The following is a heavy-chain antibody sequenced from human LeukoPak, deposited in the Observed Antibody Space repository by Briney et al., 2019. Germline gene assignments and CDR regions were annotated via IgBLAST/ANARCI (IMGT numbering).Heavy chain of an antibody. CDR3: ARAHSYSSSSSFDY. CDR1: GFTFSSYA. CDR2: ISYDGSNK. D-gene: IGHD6-6*01. J-gene: IGHJ4*02. Sequence: GGSLRLSCAASGFTFSSYAMHWVRQAPGRGLEWVAVISYDGSNKYYADSVKGRFTISRDNSKNTLYLQMNSLRAEDTAVYYCARAHSYSSSSSFDYWGQGTLVTVSS. V-gene: IGHV3-30-3*01.